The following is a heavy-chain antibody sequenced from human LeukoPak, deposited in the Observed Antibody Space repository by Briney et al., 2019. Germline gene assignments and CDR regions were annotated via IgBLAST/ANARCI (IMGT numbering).Heavy chain of an antibody. CDR3: ARDISSSTRAFDI. D-gene: IGHD2-15*01. CDR2: ISYDGSNK. Sequence: GRSLRLSCAASGFTFSSYAMHWVRQAPGKGLEWVAVISYDGSNKYYADSVKGRFTISRDNSKNTLYLQMNSLRAEDTAVYYCARDISSSTRAFDIWGQGTMVTVS. CDR1: GFTFSSYA. J-gene: IGHJ3*02. V-gene: IGHV3-30-3*01.